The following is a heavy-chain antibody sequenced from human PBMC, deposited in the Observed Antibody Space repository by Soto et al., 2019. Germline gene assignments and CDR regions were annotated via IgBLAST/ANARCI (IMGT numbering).Heavy chain of an antibody. V-gene: IGHV1-69*13. D-gene: IGHD3-16*01. CDR1: GGTFSSYA. Sequence: SVKVSCKASGGTFSSYAISWVRQAPGQGLEWMGGIIPIFGTADYAQKFQGRVTITADDFTSTAYMELSSLRTEDTAVYYCARHLGGNHYYYGMDVWGQGTTVTVSS. J-gene: IGHJ6*02. CDR2: IIPIFGTA. CDR3: ARHLGGNHYYYGMDV.